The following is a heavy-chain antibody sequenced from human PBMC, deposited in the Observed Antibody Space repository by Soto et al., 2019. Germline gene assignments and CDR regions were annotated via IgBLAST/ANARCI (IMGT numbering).Heavy chain of an antibody. V-gene: IGHV3-15*07. CDR1: GFAFNNAW. CDR3: ITGAGAAVAYDY. J-gene: IGHJ4*02. D-gene: IGHD6-25*01. CDR2: IKSKSSGGTS. Sequence: EVQLVESGGGLVKPGGSLRLSCAASGFAFNNAWMTWVRQAPGQGLEWVGRIKSKSSGGTSDYGAPVKGRFTLSRDDSRNTVYLQMDSLKTEDTAVYYCITGAGAAVAYDYWGQGTLVTVSS.